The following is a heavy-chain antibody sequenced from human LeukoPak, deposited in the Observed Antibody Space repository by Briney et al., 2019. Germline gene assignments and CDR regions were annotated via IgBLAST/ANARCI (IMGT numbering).Heavy chain of an antibody. CDR2: ISSNSSYI. D-gene: IGHD4-17*01. CDR3: ARDHTVTTAGY. Sequence: GGSLRLSCAASGFTFSSYSMNWVRQAPGKGLEWVSSISSNSSYIYYADSVKGRFTISRDNAKNSLYLQMNSLRAEDTAVYYCARDHTVTTAGYWGQGTLVTVSS. J-gene: IGHJ4*02. CDR1: GFTFSSYS. V-gene: IGHV3-21*01.